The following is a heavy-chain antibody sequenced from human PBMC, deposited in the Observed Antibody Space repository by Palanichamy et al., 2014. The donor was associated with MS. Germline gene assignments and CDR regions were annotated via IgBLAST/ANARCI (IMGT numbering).Heavy chain of an antibody. J-gene: IGHJ4*02. CDR2: ISYDGSNK. D-gene: IGHD3-10*01. Sequence: QVQLVESGGGVVQPGRSLRLSCEASGFTFSSYGVHWVRQAPGKGLEWVAVISYDGSNKYYADSVKGRFTISRDNSKNTLYLQMNSLRAEDTAVYYCTKNGAATHENFDYWGQGTLVTVSS. CDR1: GFTFSSYG. CDR3: TKNGAATHENFDY. V-gene: IGHV3-30*18.